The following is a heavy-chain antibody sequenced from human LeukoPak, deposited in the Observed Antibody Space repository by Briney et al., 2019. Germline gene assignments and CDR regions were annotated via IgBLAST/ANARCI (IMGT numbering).Heavy chain of an antibody. Sequence: ASVEVSCKASGGTFSSYAISWVRQAPGQGLEWMGRIIPILGIANYAQKFQGRVTITADKSTSTAYMELSSLRSEDTAVYYCARISIAAAGGNFDYWGQGTLVTVSS. V-gene: IGHV1-69*04. CDR1: GGTFSSYA. CDR2: IIPILGIA. D-gene: IGHD6-13*01. J-gene: IGHJ4*02. CDR3: ARISIAAAGGNFDY.